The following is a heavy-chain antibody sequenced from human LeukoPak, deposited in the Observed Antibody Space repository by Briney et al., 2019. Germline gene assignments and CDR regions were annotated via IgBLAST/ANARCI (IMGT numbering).Heavy chain of an antibody. CDR1: GGSFSGYY. V-gene: IGHV4-34*01. J-gene: IGHJ4*02. CDR2: INHSGST. Sequence: SETLSLTCAVYGGSFSGYYWSWIRQPPGKGLDWIGEINHSGSTNYNPSLKSRVTISVDTSKNQFSLKLSSVTAADTAVYYCARGLGNPRVVRGVRDHWGQGTLVTVSS. D-gene: IGHD3-10*01. CDR3: ARGLGNPRVVRGVRDH.